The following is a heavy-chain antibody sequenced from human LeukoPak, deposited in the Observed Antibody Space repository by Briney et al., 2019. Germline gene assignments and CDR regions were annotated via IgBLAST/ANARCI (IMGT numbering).Heavy chain of an antibody. J-gene: IGHJ6*03. D-gene: IGHD3-10*01. CDR1: GFTFSSYW. V-gene: IGHV3-74*01. CDR3: ARDRNSVVRGVTHYYYYYMDV. CDR2: INSDGSST. Sequence: GGSLRLSCAASGFTFSSYWMHWVRQAPGKGLVWVSRINSDGSSTSYADSVKGRFTISRDNDKNTLYLQMNSLRAEDTAVYYCARDRNSVVRGVTHYYYYYMDVWGKGTTVTVSS.